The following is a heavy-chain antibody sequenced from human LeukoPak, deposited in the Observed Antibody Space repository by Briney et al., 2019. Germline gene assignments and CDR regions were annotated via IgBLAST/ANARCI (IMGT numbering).Heavy chain of an antibody. V-gene: IGHV3-30*18. J-gene: IGHJ4*02. CDR3: AKLDSSSSSY. D-gene: IGHD6-13*01. CDR1: GFTFSSYG. Sequence: GGSLRLSCAASGFTFSSYGMHWVRKAPGKGLEWVAFISYDGTNKYYADSVKGRFTISRDNSKNTLYLQMNSLRAEDSAVYYCAKLDSSSSSYWGQGTLVTISS. CDR2: ISYDGTNK.